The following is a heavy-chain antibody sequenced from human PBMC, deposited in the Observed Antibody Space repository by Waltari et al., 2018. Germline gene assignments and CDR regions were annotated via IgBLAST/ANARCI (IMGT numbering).Heavy chain of an antibody. V-gene: IGHV1-8*01. D-gene: IGHD3-10*01. J-gene: IGHJ4*02. CDR1: GYTFTSYD. CDR3: ARGGGMGSGSYAYYFDY. Sequence: QVQLVQSGAEVKKPGASVKVSCKASGYTFTSYDINWVRQATVQGLEWMGWMNPNSGNTGYAKKFQGRVTMTRNTSISKAYMELSSLRSEDTAVYYCARGGGMGSGSYAYYFDYWGQGTLVTVSS. CDR2: MNPNSGNT.